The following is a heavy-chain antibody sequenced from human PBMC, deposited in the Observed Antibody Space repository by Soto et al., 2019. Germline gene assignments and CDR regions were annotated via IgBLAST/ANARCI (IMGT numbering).Heavy chain of an antibody. CDR1: GFTFSDYY. J-gene: IGHJ4*02. CDR2: VSGSGRYT. CDR3: ARGRYYYNSSGYFYSFDY. Sequence: QVQLVESGGGLVKPGGSLRLSCAASGFTFSDYYMSWIRQAPGKGLEWLSNVSGSGRYTKHTDSVKDRFTISRDNVKNALYLQMNSLRAEDTAVYHCARGRYYYNSSGYFYSFDYWGQGTLVTVSS. D-gene: IGHD3-22*01. V-gene: IGHV3-11*06.